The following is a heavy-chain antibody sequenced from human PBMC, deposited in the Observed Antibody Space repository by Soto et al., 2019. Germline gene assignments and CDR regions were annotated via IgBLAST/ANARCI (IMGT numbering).Heavy chain of an antibody. CDR3: ATVRWELHDAFDI. J-gene: IGHJ3*02. V-gene: IGHV4-31*03. Sequence: QVQLQESGPVLVKPSQTLSLTCTVSGGSISTGGYYWSWIRQHPGMGLEWIGYIYHSGMTFSNPSLQSRVAISIDTSKNKFSLKLSSVTAADTAVYYCATVRWELHDAFDIWGQGTMVSVSS. D-gene: IGHD1-26*01. CDR2: IYHSGMT. CDR1: GGSISTGGYY.